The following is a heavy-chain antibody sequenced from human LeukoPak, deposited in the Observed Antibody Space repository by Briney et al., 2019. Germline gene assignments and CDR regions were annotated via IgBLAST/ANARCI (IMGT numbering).Heavy chain of an antibody. CDR3: ARGRNYCSSTSCYILYYFDY. V-gene: IGHV1-2*02. CDR2: INPNSGGT. D-gene: IGHD2-2*02. Sequence: GASVKVSCKASGYTFTGYYMHWVRQAPGQGLEWMGWINPNSGGTNYAQKFQGRVTMTRDTSISTAYMELSRLRSDDTAVYYCARGRNYCSSTSCYILYYFDYWGQGTLVTVSS. J-gene: IGHJ4*02. CDR1: GYTFTGYY.